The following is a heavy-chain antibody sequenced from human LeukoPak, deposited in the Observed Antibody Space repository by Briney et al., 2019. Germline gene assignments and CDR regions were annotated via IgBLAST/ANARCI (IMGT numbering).Heavy chain of an antibody. CDR3: ARGDDILTGYSDYFDY. Sequence: PGGSLRLSCAASGFTFSSYAMHWVRQAPGKGLEWVAVISYDGSNKYYADSVKGRFTISRDNSKNTLYLQMNNLRAEDTAVYYCARGDDILTGYSDYFDYWGQGTLVTVSS. CDR2: ISYDGSNK. J-gene: IGHJ4*02. CDR1: GFTFSSYA. V-gene: IGHV3-30*04. D-gene: IGHD3-9*01.